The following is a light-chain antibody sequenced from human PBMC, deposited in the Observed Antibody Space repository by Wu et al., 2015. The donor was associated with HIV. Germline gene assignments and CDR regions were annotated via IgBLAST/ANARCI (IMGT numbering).Light chain of an antibody. CDR2: GAS. Sequence: EIVLTQSPGTLSLSPGERATLSCRASQSVDRSYLAWYQQKPGQNTRLLIYGASSRATGIPDRFNGSGSGTDFTLTISRLEPEDFAVYYCQQYNNWPPTYSFGQGTKLEIK. V-gene: IGKV3-20*01. J-gene: IGKJ2*03. CDR1: QSVDRSY. CDR3: QQYNNWPPTYS.